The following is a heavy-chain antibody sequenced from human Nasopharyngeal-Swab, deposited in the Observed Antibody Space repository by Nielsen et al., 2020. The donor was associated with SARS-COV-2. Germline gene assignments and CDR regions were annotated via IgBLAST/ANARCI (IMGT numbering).Heavy chain of an antibody. CDR2: ITPFNGNT. V-gene: IGHV1-45*02. Sequence: WARQAHGRALEWLGWITPFNGNTNYAQKFQDRVTITRYRSMSTAYMELSSLISEDTAMYYCARSRNSWGISHGSYDAFDIWGQGTMVTVSS. CDR3: ARSRNSWGISHGSYDAFDI. D-gene: IGHD6-13*01. J-gene: IGHJ3*02.